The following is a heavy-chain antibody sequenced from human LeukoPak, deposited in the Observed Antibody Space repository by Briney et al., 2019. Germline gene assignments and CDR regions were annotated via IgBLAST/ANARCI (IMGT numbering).Heavy chain of an antibody. V-gene: IGHV3-74*01. CDR3: ARRSSGSPPYYFDY. D-gene: IGHD1-26*01. CDR2: INSDGSTT. J-gene: IGHJ4*02. CDR1: GFTFSSYW. Sequence: PGGSLRLSCAASGFTFSSYWMHWVRQAPGKGLVWVSRINSDGSTTNYADCVKGRFTISRDNAKNTLDLQMNSLRAEDTAVYYCARRSSGSPPYYFDYWGQGTLVTVSS.